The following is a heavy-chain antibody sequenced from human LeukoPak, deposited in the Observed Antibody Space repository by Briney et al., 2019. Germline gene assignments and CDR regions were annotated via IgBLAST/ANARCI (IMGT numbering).Heavy chain of an antibody. CDR1: GLTFSDFW. J-gene: IGHJ4*02. V-gene: IGHV3-74*01. Sequence: GGSLRLSCAASGLTFSDFWMHWVRQPPGKGLVWVALVKGDGRTTIYADSVKGRFTISRDNAKNTLYLQMNRLRADDSGVYYCATGHSYGYDYWGQGVLVTVSS. D-gene: IGHD5-18*01. CDR3: ATGHSYGYDY. CDR2: VKGDGRTT.